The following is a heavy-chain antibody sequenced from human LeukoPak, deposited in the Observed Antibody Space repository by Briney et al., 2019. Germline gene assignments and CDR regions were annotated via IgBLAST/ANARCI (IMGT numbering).Heavy chain of an antibody. CDR1: GGSFSSYA. CDR2: IIPIFGTA. J-gene: IGHJ6*04. CDR3: ARGLSRVVVVVAATAYYYYGMDV. Sequence: SVKVSCKASGGSFSSYAISWVRQAPGQGLEWMGGIIPIFGTANYAQKFQGRVTITADKSTSTAYMELSSLRSEDTAVYYCARGLSRVVVVVAATAYYYYGMDVWGKGTTVTVSS. V-gene: IGHV1-69*06. D-gene: IGHD2-15*01.